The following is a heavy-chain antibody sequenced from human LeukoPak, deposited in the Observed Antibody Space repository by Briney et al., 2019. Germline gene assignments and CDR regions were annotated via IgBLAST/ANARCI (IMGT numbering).Heavy chain of an antibody. CDR1: GFTFSSYG. V-gene: IGHV3-30*02. CDR2: ILYDGSNR. CDR3: AKDWGGGYSHFFDY. D-gene: IGHD5-24*01. J-gene: IGHJ4*02. Sequence: GGSLRLSCAASGFTFSSYGMHWVRQAPGKGLEWVAFILYDGSNRDCADSVKGRFTTSRDISKSTLYLQMNSLRAEDTAVYYCAKDWGGGYSHFFDYWGQGTLVTVSS.